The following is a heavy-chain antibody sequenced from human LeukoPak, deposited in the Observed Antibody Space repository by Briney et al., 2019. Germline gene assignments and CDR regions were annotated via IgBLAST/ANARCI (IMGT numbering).Heavy chain of an antibody. D-gene: IGHD1-1*01. CDR3: ARESRGHTTGYTDAFDI. CDR2: IYSGGNT. Sequence: QTGGSLRLSCAASGFTVSTNYMSWVRQAPGKGLEWVSVIYSGGNTYYADSVKGRFTISRDSSKNTLYLQMNSLRAEDTAVYYCARESRGHTTGYTDAFDIWGQGTTVTVSS. J-gene: IGHJ3*02. CDR1: GFTVSTNY. V-gene: IGHV3-53*01.